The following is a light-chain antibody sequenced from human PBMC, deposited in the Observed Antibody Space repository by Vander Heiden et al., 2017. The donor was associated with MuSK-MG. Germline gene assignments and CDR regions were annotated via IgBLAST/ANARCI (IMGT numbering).Light chain of an antibody. CDR1: QTISTF. CDR3: QQSYNTPRT. CDR2: AAS. V-gene: IGKV1-39*01. Sequence: DIQMTQSPSSLAASVGDRVTITCRASQTISTFLNWYQQKPGKGPKLLIYAASSLQSGVPSRFSGSGSGTDFTLTISNLQPEDLATFYCQQSYNTPRTFGQGTKVEIK. J-gene: IGKJ1*01.